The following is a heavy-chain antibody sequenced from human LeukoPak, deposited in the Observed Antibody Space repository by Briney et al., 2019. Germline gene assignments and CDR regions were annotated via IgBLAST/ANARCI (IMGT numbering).Heavy chain of an antibody. Sequence: GGSLRPSCAASGFTFSSYAMHWVRQAPGKGLEWVAVISYDGSNKYYADSVKGRFTISRDNSKNTLYLQMNSLRAEDTAVYYCAGDSAYDYWGQGTLVTVSS. CDR2: ISYDGSNK. CDR1: GFTFSSYA. V-gene: IGHV3-30-3*01. CDR3: AGDSAYDY. D-gene: IGHD3-10*01. J-gene: IGHJ4*02.